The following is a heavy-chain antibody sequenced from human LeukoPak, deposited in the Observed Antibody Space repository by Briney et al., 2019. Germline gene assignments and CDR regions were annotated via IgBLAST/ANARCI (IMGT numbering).Heavy chain of an antibody. J-gene: IGHJ5*02. V-gene: IGHV4-59*08. Sequence: SETLSLTCIVSGGSISGYHWGWVRQPPGKGLEYISFIYYNGDTNYNPSLKSRVTMSVDTSKNQFSLKLSSVTAADTAVYYCARVTQYYDFWSGYYTGPFDPWGQGTLVTVSS. CDR3: ARVTQYYDFWSGYYTGPFDP. CDR2: IYYNGDT. D-gene: IGHD3-3*01. CDR1: GGSISGYH.